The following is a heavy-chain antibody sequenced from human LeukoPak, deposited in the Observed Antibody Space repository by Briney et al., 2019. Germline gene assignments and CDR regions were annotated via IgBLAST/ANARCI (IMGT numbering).Heavy chain of an antibody. CDR3: ARGSTYYDILTGSLDY. CDR1: GGTFSSYA. V-gene: IGHV1-69*13. CDR2: IIPIFGTA. D-gene: IGHD3-9*01. Sequence: SVKVSCKASGGTFSSYAISWVRQAPGQGLEWMGGIIPIFGTADYAQKFQGRVTITADESTSTAYMELSSLRSEDTAVYYCARGSTYYDILTGSLDYWGQGTLVTVSS. J-gene: IGHJ4*02.